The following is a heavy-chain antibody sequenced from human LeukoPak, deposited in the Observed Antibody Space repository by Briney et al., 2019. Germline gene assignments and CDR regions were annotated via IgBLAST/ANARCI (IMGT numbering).Heavy chain of an antibody. D-gene: IGHD3-10*01. CDR1: GFTFSSYS. J-gene: IGHJ4*02. V-gene: IGHV3-21*01. CDR3: ARDLVSGTMGY. CDR2: ISSSSSYI. Sequence: GGSLRLSCAASGFTFSSYSMNWVRQAPGKGLEWVSSISSSSSYIYYADSVKGRFTISRDNAKNSLYLEMNSLRAEGTAVCYCARDLVSGTMGYWGQGTLVTVSS.